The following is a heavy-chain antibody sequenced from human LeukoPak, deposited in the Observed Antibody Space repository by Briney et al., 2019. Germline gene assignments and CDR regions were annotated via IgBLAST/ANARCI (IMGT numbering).Heavy chain of an antibody. CDR2: ISGSGHNT. CDR3: ARDPHSNSWVDY. J-gene: IGHJ4*02. V-gene: IGHV3-21*01. Sequence: GGSLRLSCAASGFTFSNYGMNWVRQAPGKGLEWVSAISGSGHNTYYADSVKGRFTISRDNAKNSLYLQMNSLRAEDTAVYYCARDPHSNSWVDYWGQGTLVTVSS. CDR1: GFTFSNYG. D-gene: IGHD6-13*01.